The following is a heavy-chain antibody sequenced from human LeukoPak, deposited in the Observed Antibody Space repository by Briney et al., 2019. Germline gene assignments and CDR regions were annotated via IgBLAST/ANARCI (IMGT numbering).Heavy chain of an antibody. Sequence: PGGSLRLSCAASGYTFSSYSMNWVRQAPGKGLEWVSSISSSSSYIYYADSVKGRFTISTDTAKSSLFLQMNGLSADDTAVYYCVRDYVYAFDIWGQGTMVTVSS. D-gene: IGHD3-16*01. CDR1: GYTFSSYS. CDR3: VRDYVYAFDI. CDR2: ISSSSSYI. V-gene: IGHV3-21*01. J-gene: IGHJ3*02.